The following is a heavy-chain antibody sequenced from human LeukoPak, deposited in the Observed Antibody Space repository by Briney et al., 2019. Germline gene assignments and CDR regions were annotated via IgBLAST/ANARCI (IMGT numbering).Heavy chain of an antibody. CDR3: ARQPLDFWSGYAHFDY. CDR1: GGSFSGYY. D-gene: IGHD3-3*01. V-gene: IGHV4-34*01. J-gene: IGHJ4*02. CDR2: INHSGST. Sequence: SETLSLTCAVYGGSFSGYYWSWIRQPPGKGLEWLGEINHSGSTNYNPSLKSRVTISVDTSKNQFSLKLSSVTAADTAVYYCARQPLDFWSGYAHFDYWGQGTLVTVSS.